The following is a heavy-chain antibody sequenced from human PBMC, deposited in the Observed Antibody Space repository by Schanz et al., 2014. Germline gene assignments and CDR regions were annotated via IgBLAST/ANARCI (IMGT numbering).Heavy chain of an antibody. Sequence: QVQLVQSGAEVKKPGASVKVSCKASGYSFTDYYIHWVRQAPGQGLEWMGWINPNSGGTNYAQKFQGRVTMTRETSISTAYRELSRLRADDTAVYYCARAGQDFEYSSLSPIWYFDLWGRGTLVTVSS. CDR1: GYSFTDYY. CDR2: INPNSGGT. CDR3: ARAGQDFEYSSLSPIWYFDL. V-gene: IGHV1-2*02. D-gene: IGHD6-6*01. J-gene: IGHJ2*01.